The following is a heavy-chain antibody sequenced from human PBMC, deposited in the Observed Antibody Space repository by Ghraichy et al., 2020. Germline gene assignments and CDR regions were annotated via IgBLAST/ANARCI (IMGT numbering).Heavy chain of an antibody. Sequence: GSLSLTCAVYGGSFSGYYWSWIRQPPGKGLEWIGEIDHSGSTNDNPSLKSRVTISVDTSKNQFSLTLSSVTAADTAVYYCARLSTAMVTSFDYWGQGTLVTVSS. J-gene: IGHJ4*02. CDR3: ARLSTAMVTSFDY. V-gene: IGHV4-34*01. CDR2: IDHSGST. CDR1: GGSFSGYY. D-gene: IGHD5-18*01.